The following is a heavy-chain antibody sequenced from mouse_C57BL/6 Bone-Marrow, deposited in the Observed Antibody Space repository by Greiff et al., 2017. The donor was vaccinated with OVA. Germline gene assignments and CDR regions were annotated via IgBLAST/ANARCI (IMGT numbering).Heavy chain of an antibody. CDR1: GYTFTSYG. CDR2: IYPRSGNT. CDR3: AREGYDGRGFAY. J-gene: IGHJ3*01. V-gene: IGHV1-81*01. Sequence: QVQLQQSGAELARPGASVKLSCKASGYTFTSYGISWVKQRTGQGLEWIGEIYPRSGNTYYNEKFKGKATLTADKSYSTAYMELRSLTSEYSAVYFCAREGYDGRGFAYWGQGTLVTVSA. D-gene: IGHD2-3*01.